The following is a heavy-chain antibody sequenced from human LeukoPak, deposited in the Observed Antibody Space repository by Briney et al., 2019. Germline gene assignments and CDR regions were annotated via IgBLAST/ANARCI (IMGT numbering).Heavy chain of an antibody. CDR2: ISSSSSYI. V-gene: IGHV3-21*04. Sequence: GGSLRLSCAASGFTFSSYSMNWVRQAPGKGLEWVSSISSSSSYIYYADSVKGRFTISRDNAKNTLYLQMNSLRAEDTAVYYCAKSVAGNFDYWGQGTLVTVSS. J-gene: IGHJ4*02. CDR3: AKSVAGNFDY. CDR1: GFTFSSYS. D-gene: IGHD6-19*01.